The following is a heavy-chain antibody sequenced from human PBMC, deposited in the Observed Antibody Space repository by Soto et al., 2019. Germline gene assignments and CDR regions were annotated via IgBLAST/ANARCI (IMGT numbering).Heavy chain of an antibody. CDR2: IWYDGSNK. V-gene: IGHV3-33*01. CDR1: GFTFSSYG. J-gene: IGHJ5*02. Sequence: ESGGGVVQPGRSLRLSCAASGFTFSSYGMHWVRQAPGKGLEWVAVIWYDGSNKYYADSVKGRFTISRDNSKNTLYLQMNSLRAEDTAVYYCARDSNYGDYNWFDPWGQGTLVTVSS. CDR3: ARDSNYGDYNWFDP. D-gene: IGHD4-17*01.